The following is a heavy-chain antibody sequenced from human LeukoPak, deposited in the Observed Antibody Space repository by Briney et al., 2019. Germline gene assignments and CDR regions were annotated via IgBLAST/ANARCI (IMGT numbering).Heavy chain of an antibody. CDR1: GFSFRDFW. CDR3: ARFGYSGWNLEY. D-gene: IGHD5-12*01. Sequence: PGGSLRLSCAASGFSFRDFWMTWVRQAPGKGLEWVANINQSGSVKYYVDSVKGRFTISRDDAESSLYVQMNSLRDEDTAVYYCARFGYSGWNLEYWGQGTLVTVSS. CDR2: INQSGSVK. V-gene: IGHV3-7*01. J-gene: IGHJ4*02.